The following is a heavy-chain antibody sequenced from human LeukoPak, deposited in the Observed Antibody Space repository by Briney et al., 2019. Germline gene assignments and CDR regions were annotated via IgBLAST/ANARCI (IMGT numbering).Heavy chain of an antibody. V-gene: IGHV4-34*01. CDR2: INHIGST. J-gene: IGHJ6*02. D-gene: IGHD3-10*01. CDR1: GGSFSGYY. CDR3: AMQTGSGSPKYYYYYYGMDV. Sequence: SETLSLTCAVYGGSFSGYYWSWIRQPPGKGLEWIGEINHIGSTNYNPSLKSRVTISVDTSKNQFSLKLSSVTAADTAVYYCAMQTGSGSPKYYYYYYGMDVWGQGTTVTVSS.